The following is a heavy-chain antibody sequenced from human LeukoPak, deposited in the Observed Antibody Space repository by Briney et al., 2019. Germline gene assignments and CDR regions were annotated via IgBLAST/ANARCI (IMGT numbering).Heavy chain of an antibody. J-gene: IGHJ4*02. Sequence: ASVKVSCTASGYTFTSYGISWVRPAPGQGLEWMGWINPNSGGTNYAQKFQGWVTMTRDTSISTAYMELSRLRSDDTAVYYCARSSVLGDYYDSSGYYVGYDYWGQGTLVTVSS. CDR1: GYTFTSYG. CDR3: ARSSVLGDYYDSSGYYVGYDY. D-gene: IGHD3-22*01. CDR2: INPNSGGT. V-gene: IGHV1-2*04.